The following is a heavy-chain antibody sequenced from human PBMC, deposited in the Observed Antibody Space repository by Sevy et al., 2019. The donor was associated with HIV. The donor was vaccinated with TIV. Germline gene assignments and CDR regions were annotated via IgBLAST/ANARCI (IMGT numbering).Heavy chain of an antibody. CDR1: GGSISSYY. CDR2: IYYSGST. J-gene: IGHJ5*02. V-gene: IGHV4-59*01. CDR3: AREGSGITSLGDYSTWFDP. D-gene: IGHD3-3*01. Sequence: SETLSLTCTVSGGSISSYYWSWIRQPPGKGLEWIGYIYYSGSTNYNPSLKSRVTISVDTSKNQFSLKLSSVTAADTAVYYCAREGSGITSLGDYSTWFDPWGQGTLVTVSS.